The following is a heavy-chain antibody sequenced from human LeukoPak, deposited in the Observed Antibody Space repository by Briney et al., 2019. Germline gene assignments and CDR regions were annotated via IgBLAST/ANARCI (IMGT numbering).Heavy chain of an antibody. J-gene: IGHJ4*02. D-gene: IGHD3-22*01. CDR3: ANCGSGYYYLGTYYFDY. Sequence: PGGSLRLSCAASGFTFSSYAMSWVRQAPGKGLKWVSAISGSGGSTYYADSVKGRFTISRDNSKNTLYLQMNSLRAEDTAVYYCANCGSGYYYLGTYYFDYWGQGTLVTVSS. CDR2: ISGSGGST. V-gene: IGHV3-23*01. CDR1: GFTFSSYA.